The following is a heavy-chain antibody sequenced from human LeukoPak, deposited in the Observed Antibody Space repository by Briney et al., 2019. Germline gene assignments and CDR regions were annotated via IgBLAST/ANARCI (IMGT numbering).Heavy chain of an antibody. V-gene: IGHV4-4*02. D-gene: IGHD1-26*01. CDR2: FYDGWST. Sequence: PSGTLSLTCAISGGSISSGNWWSWVPQPPGKGLEWIGEFYDGWSTNYNPSLKSRVTISVDKSNNQFYLKLNSVTAADTAVYYCARHQVGANTFDYWGQGTLVTVSS. CDR1: GGSISSGNW. J-gene: IGHJ4*02. CDR3: ARHQVGANTFDY.